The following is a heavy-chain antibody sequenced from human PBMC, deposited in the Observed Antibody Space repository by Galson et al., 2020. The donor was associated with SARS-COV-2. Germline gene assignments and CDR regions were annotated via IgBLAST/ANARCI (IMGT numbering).Heavy chain of an antibody. Sequence: QLGESLKISCAASGFTFSSYGMHWVRQAPGKGLEWVAVIWYDGSNKYYADSVKGRFTISRDNSKNTLYLQMNSLRAEDTAVYYCAKDESRELDAFDIWGQGTMVTVSS. D-gene: IGHD3-22*01. V-gene: IGHV3-33*06. CDR3: AKDESRELDAFDI. CDR2: IWYDGSNK. J-gene: IGHJ3*02. CDR1: GFTFSSYG.